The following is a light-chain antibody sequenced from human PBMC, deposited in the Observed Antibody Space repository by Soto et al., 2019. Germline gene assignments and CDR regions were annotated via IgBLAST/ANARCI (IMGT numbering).Light chain of an antibody. CDR2: AAS. CDR3: QQYYSYSPT. Sequence: SLIPRTQTTFSASTGDRVTVTCRASQGISSYLAWYQQKPGKAPKLLIYAASTLQSGVPSRFSGSGSGTDFTLTISSLQSEDFATYYCQQYYSYSPTFGQGTKVDIK. CDR1: QGISSY. V-gene: IGKV1-8*01. J-gene: IGKJ1*01.